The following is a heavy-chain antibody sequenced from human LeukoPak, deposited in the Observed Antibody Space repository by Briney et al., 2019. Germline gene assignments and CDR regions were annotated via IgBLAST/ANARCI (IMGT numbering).Heavy chain of an antibody. CDR1: GYTFTSYG. Sequence: ASVKVSCKASGYTFTSYGISWVRQAPGQGLEWMGWISAYNGNTNYAQKLQGRVTMTTDTSTSTAYMELRSLRSDDTAAYYCARAHRGPSWFDPWGQGTLVTVSS. D-gene: IGHD3-10*01. J-gene: IGHJ5*02. V-gene: IGHV1-18*01. CDR3: ARAHRGPSWFDP. CDR2: ISAYNGNT.